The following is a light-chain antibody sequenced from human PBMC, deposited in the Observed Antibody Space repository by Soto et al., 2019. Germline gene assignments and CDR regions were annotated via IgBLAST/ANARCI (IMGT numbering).Light chain of an antibody. Sequence: DIPMTQSPSSLSASVGDRVTITCRAGQDINIYLAWYQQKPGKVPKLLISAASTLQSGVPSRFSGSGSGTDFTLTISNLQPEDVATYYCQKYDGAPLTFGGGTKVEIK. CDR1: QDINIY. V-gene: IGKV1-27*01. CDR3: QKYDGAPLT. CDR2: AAS. J-gene: IGKJ4*01.